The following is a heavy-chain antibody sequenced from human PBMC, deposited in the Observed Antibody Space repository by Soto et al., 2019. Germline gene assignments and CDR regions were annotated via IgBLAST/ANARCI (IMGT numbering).Heavy chain of an antibody. CDR2: ISGSGVST. CDR3: AKGDWVAAAGPAPYYYYYMDV. CDR1: GFTFSSYA. Sequence: GGSLRLSCAASGFTFSSYAMSWVRQAPGKGLEWVSAISGSGVSTNYADFVKGRFTISRENSKNTLYLQMNSLRVEDTAVYDCAKGDWVAAAGPAPYYYYYMDVWGKGTTVTVSS. V-gene: IGHV3-23*01. D-gene: IGHD6-13*01. J-gene: IGHJ6*03.